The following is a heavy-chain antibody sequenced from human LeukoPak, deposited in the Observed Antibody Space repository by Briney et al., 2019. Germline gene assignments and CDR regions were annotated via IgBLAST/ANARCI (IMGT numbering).Heavy chain of an antibody. J-gene: IGHJ3*02. CDR1: GGSISSYY. Sequence: PSETLSLTCTVSGGSISSYYWSWIRQPPGKGLEWIGYIYYSGSTNYNPSLKSRVTISVDTSKNQFSLKLSSVTAADTAVYYCARDRPNDYCGHDAFDIWGQGTMVTVSS. D-gene: IGHD4-23*01. CDR2: IYYSGST. V-gene: IGHV4-59*01. CDR3: ARDRPNDYCGHDAFDI.